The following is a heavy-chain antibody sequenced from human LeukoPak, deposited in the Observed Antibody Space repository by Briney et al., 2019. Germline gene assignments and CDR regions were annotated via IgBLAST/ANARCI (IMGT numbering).Heavy chain of an antibody. Sequence: GGSLRLSCAASGFTFTRYWMSWVRQAPGKGLEWVANINENGSEKRYLDSVKGRFTISRDNARNFVYLQLNSLRAEDTAIYYCARDEKDGPRWYWGQGILVFVSS. J-gene: IGHJ4*02. D-gene: IGHD4-23*01. CDR2: INENGSEK. CDR1: GFTFTRYW. V-gene: IGHV3-7*01. CDR3: ARDEKDGPRWY.